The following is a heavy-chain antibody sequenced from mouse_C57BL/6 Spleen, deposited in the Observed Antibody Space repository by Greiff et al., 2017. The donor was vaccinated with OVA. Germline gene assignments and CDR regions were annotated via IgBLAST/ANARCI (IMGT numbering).Heavy chain of an antibody. J-gene: IGHJ3*01. CDR1: GYTFTSYW. D-gene: IGHD1-1*01. CDR2: IDPSDSYT. CDR3: AITTVVGRFAY. V-gene: IGHV1-69*01. Sequence: QVQLKQPGAELVMPGASVKLSCKASGYTFTSYWMHWVKQRPGQGLEWIGEIDPSDSYTNYNQKFKGKSTLTVDKSSSTAYMQLSSLTSEDSAVYYCAITTVVGRFAYWGQGTLVTVSA.